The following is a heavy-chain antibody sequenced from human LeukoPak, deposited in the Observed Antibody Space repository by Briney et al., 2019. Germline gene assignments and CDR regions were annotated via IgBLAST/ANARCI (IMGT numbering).Heavy chain of an antibody. D-gene: IGHD3-16*02. V-gene: IGHV3-30*04. CDR2: ISYDGSKK. CDR3: AMGDGLGELSSSFDY. J-gene: IGHJ4*02. Sequence: SGGSLRLSCAASGFIFSNYAMHWVRQAPGKGLEWVAVISYDGSKKYHADSVKGRFTISRDNSKNTLYLQMNSLRTEDTAVYHCAMGDGLGELSSSFDYWGQGTLVTVSS. CDR1: GFIFSNYA.